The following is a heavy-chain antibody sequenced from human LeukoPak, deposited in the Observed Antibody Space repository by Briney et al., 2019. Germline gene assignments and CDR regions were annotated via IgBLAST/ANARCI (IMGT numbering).Heavy chain of an antibody. V-gene: IGHV4-38-2*02. D-gene: IGHD4/OR15-4a*01. CDR3: ARSEINDYMKF. CDR1: GYSIRNGFH. J-gene: IGHJ4*02. Sequence: ASETLSLTCIVSGYSIRNGFHWGWIRLSPGKGLEWIGSIDYTGRPSYNPSLKSRVSISVDTSKNLFSLNLASVTAADTAIYLCARSEINDYMKFWGQGLQVIVSS. CDR2: IDYTGRP.